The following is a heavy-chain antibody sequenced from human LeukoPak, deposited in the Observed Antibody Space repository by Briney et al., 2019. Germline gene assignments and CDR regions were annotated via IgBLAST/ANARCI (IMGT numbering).Heavy chain of an antibody. Sequence: GGSLRLSCVASGFTLSTYAMNWVRQAPGKGLEWVSGISGSDDSTYYADSVKGRFTISRHNSKNTLYLQMNSLRAEDTAVYYCARSGYCSSTSCYQVYGMDVWGQGTTVTVS. CDR2: ISGSDDST. V-gene: IGHV3-23*01. CDR1: GFTLSTYA. J-gene: IGHJ6*02. D-gene: IGHD2-2*01. CDR3: ARSGYCSSTSCYQVYGMDV.